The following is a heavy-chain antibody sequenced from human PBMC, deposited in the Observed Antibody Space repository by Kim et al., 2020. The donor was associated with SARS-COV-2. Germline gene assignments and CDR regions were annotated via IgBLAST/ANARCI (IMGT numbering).Heavy chain of an antibody. CDR3: AKSQASYFNDALDV. D-gene: IGHD3-10*01. Sequence: GGSLRLSCSASGFTFSNYLLNWVRQAPGKGLEWVSAIKGGSGNTFYADSVKGRFTISRDNPKNTLYLQMNSLRAEDTAIYYCAKSQASYFNDALDVWGRGTMVTVSS. V-gene: IGHV3-23*01. J-gene: IGHJ3*01. CDR1: GFTFSNYL. CDR2: IKGGSGNT.